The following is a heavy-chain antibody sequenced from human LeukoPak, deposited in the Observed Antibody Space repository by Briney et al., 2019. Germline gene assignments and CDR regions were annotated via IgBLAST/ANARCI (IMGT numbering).Heavy chain of an antibody. Sequence: SETLSLTCAVYGGSFSGYYWSWIRQPPGKGLEWIGEINHSGSTNYNPSLKSRVTISVDTSKNQFSLKLSSVTAADTAVYYCARITMVRGRFDYWSQGTLVTVSS. CDR1: GGSFSGYY. CDR3: ARITMVRGRFDY. CDR2: INHSGST. D-gene: IGHD3-10*01. J-gene: IGHJ4*02. V-gene: IGHV4-34*01.